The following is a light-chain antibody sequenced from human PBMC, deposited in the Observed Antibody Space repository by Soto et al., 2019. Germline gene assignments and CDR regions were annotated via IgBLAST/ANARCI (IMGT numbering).Light chain of an antibody. CDR3: ASYTMTSFV. CDR1: SSDVDGSNY. J-gene: IGLJ3*02. CDR2: DVS. Sequence: QSALAQPASVSGSPGQSITISCTETSSDVDGSNYVSWYQQHPGTTPKLIIYDVSSRPAGISLRFSGSKSGNTVALTISGLQDEAETYYYGASYTMTSFVFGGGTKLTVL. V-gene: IGLV2-14*03.